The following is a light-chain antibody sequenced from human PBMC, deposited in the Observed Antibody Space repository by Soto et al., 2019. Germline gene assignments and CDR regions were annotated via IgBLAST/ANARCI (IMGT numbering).Light chain of an antibody. CDR2: SVS. V-gene: IGLV2-14*01. CDR1: SSDIGAYHH. Sequence: QSFLTQPASVSGSPGKWITISCSGTSSDIGAYHHVAWFQQFPGKTPKLVIYSVSNRPSGVSYRFSGSKSGNTASLTFSGLQADDEADYYCISYTVSRSYVFGPGTKVTVL. J-gene: IGLJ1*01. CDR3: ISYTVSRSYV.